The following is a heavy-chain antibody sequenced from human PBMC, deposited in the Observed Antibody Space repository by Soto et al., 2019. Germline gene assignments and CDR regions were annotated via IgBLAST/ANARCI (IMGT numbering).Heavy chain of an antibody. CDR1: GFTFSSYG. D-gene: IGHD4-4*01. CDR2: ISSDGTSR. Sequence: GGSLRLSCAASGFTFSSYGMPWVRQAPGKGLEWVAVISSDGTSRFYADSVKGRFTISRDNSKNTLYLQMNSLRAEDTAMYYCAKVRVKDYYYYAMVVWGQVTTVTASS. J-gene: IGHJ6*02. CDR3: AKVRVKDYYYYAMVV. V-gene: IGHV3-30*18.